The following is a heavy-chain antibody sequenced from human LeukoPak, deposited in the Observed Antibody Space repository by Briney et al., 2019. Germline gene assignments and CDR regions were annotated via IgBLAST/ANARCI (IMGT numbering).Heavy chain of an antibody. CDR3: ARPSRYGSGSYWAYFDY. V-gene: IGHV1-3*01. J-gene: IGHJ4*02. CDR1: GYTFTSYG. Sequence: ASVKVSCKASGYTFTSYGISWVRQAPGQRLEWLGWINAGNGNTKYSQKFQGRVTITRDTSASTAYMELSSLRSEDTAVYYCARPSRYGSGSYWAYFDYWGQGTLVTVSS. CDR2: INAGNGNT. D-gene: IGHD3-10*01.